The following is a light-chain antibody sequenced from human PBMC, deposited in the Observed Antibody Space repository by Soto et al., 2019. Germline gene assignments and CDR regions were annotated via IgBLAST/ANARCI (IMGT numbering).Light chain of an antibody. CDR1: SSNIGAGYD. CDR3: QSCDSSLSGAV. Sequence: QSVLTQPPSVSGAPGQRVTISCTGSSSNIGAGYDVHWYQQLPGTAPKLLIYGNSNRPSGVPDRFSGSKSGTSASLAITGLQAEDEADYDCQSCDSSLSGAVFGGGTQLTVL. J-gene: IGLJ7*01. CDR2: GNS. V-gene: IGLV1-40*01.